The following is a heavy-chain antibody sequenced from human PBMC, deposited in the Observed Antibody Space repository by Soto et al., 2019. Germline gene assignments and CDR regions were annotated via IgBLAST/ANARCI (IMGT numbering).Heavy chain of an antibody. Sequence: LSLTCAASGFTFSSYWMSWVRQAPGKGLEWVANIKQVGSEKYYVDSVKGRFTISRDNAKNSLYLQMNSLRAEDTAVYYCARDSRGGYSSSWYAFDIWGQGTMVTVSS. J-gene: IGHJ3*02. CDR2: IKQVGSEK. CDR3: ARDSRGGYSSSWYAFDI. CDR1: GFTFSSYW. D-gene: IGHD6-13*01. V-gene: IGHV3-7*01.